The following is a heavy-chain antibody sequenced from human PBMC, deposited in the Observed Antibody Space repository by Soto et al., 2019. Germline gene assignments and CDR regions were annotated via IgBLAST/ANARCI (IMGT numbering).Heavy chain of an antibody. J-gene: IGHJ4*02. V-gene: IGHV1-2*02. D-gene: IGHD3-22*01. CDR3: ARDTDSSYSDTSGYWNY. Sequence: GASVKVSCKASGYTFTDYYIHWVRQAPGQGLEWMGWVNPNSGGANYAQKFQGRVAMTRDTSIGTAYLELRTLRFDDTAVYFCARDTDSSYSDTSGYWNYWGQGTRVTVYS. CDR2: VNPNSGGA. CDR1: GYTFTDYY.